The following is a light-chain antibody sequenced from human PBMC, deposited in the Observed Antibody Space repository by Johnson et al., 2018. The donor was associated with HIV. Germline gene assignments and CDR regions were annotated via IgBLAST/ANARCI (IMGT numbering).Light chain of an antibody. Sequence: QSVFTQPPSVSAAPGQKVTISCSGSSSNIGNNYVSWYQQLPGTAPKLLIYDNNKRPSGIPDRFSGSKSGTSATLGITGLQTGDEADYYCGTWDSSLSAYVVGTGTKVTVL. CDR1: SSNIGNNY. V-gene: IGLV1-51*01. CDR2: DNN. CDR3: GTWDSSLSAYV. J-gene: IGLJ1*01.